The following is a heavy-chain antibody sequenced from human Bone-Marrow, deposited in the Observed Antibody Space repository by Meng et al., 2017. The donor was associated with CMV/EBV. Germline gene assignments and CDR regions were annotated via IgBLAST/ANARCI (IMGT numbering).Heavy chain of an antibody. CDR2: IGGSGASA. J-gene: IGHJ4*02. CDR3: ATITTHTWNYLGDY. Sequence: GESLKISCAASGFTFRSYAMSWVRQAPGQGLEWVSTIGGSGASAFYADSVKGRFTISRDNSQNALYLQMNSLRADDTAVYYCATITTHTWNYLGDYWGQGTLVTVSS. D-gene: IGHD1-7*01. CDR1: GFTFRSYA. V-gene: IGHV3-23*01.